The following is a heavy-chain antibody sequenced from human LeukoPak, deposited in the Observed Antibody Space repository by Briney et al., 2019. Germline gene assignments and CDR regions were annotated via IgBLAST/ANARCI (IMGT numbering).Heavy chain of an antibody. D-gene: IGHD2-15*01. J-gene: IGHJ6*02. CDR2: IYYSGST. CDR3: ARVGQLGYCSGGSCYSPYYYYGMDV. Sequence: KPSETLSLTCTVSGGSISSGGYYWSWIRQHPGKGLEWIGYIYYSGSTYYNPSLKSRVTISVDTSKNQFSLKLSSVTAADTAVYYCARVGQLGYCSGGSCYSPYYYYGMDVWGQGTTVTVSS. V-gene: IGHV4-31*03. CDR1: GGSISSGGYY.